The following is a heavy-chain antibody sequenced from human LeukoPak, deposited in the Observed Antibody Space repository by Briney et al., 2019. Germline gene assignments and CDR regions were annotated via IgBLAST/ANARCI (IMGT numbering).Heavy chain of an antibody. Sequence: KPSETLSLTCAVYGGSFSGYYWSWIRQPPGKGLEWIGEINHSGSTNYNPSLKSRVTISVGTSKNQFSLKLSSVTAADTAVYYCARGLVRFSPGLRPIWFDPWGQGTLVTVSS. V-gene: IGHV4-34*01. CDR1: GGSFSGYY. J-gene: IGHJ5*02. CDR3: ARGLVRFSPGLRPIWFDP. CDR2: INHSGST. D-gene: IGHD3-3*01.